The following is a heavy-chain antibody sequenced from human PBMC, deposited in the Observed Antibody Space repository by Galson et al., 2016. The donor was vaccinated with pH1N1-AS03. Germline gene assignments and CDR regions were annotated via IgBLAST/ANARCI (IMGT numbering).Heavy chain of an antibody. J-gene: IGHJ4*02. V-gene: IGHV2-5*02. CDR1: GFSLSTGGVH. Sequence: ALVKPTQTLTLTCTFSGFSLSTGGVHVAWIRQPPGKALEWLALIFWDGETRYRQSLRSRLTITKDTSKNQVVLTMTNMDPVDTATYYCARSTHVNEGLDFWGQGTLVTVSS. CDR2: IFWDGET. D-gene: IGHD2-8*01. CDR3: ARSTHVNEGLDF.